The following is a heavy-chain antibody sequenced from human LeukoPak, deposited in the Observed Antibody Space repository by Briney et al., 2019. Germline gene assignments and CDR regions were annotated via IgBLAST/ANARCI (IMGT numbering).Heavy chain of an antibody. J-gene: IGHJ5*02. CDR3: ARDSDNWFDP. Sequence: SQTLSLTFAISGDSVSSNSAAWNWIRQSPPRGLEWVGRTYYMSNWYHDYAASVKSRITINPDASKNQFSLHLGSVTPEDTAVYYCARDSDNWFDPWGQGTLVTVSS. CDR2: TYYMSNWYH. CDR1: GDSVSSNSAA. V-gene: IGHV6-1*01.